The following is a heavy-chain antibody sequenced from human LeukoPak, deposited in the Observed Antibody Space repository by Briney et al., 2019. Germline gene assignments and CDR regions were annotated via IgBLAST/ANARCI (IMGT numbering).Heavy chain of an antibody. CDR3: ARNRYWGFDY. Sequence: SGTLSLTCAVSGDFIRNGHWWTWVRQPPGKGLEWIGEIFHSESTNCNPSLKSRVTISVDKSKNQFSLKLTSVTAADTAVYYCARNRYWGFDYWVQGTLGTV. J-gene: IGHJ4*02. CDR1: GDFIRNGHW. CDR2: IFHSEST. D-gene: IGHD7-27*01. V-gene: IGHV4-4*02.